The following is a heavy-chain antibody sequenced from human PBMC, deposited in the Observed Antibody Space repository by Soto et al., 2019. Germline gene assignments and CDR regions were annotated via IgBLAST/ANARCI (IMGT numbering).Heavy chain of an antibody. CDR1: GGTFSSYA. Sequence: GASVKVSCKASGGTFSSYAISWVRQAPGQGLEWMGGIIPIFGTANYAQKFQGRVTITADESTGTAYMELSSLRSEDTAVYYCARECGVCAGYYYGMDVWGQGTTVTVSS. J-gene: IGHJ6*02. V-gene: IGHV1-69*13. CDR3: ARECGVCAGYYYGMDV. CDR2: IIPIFGTA. D-gene: IGHD2-8*02.